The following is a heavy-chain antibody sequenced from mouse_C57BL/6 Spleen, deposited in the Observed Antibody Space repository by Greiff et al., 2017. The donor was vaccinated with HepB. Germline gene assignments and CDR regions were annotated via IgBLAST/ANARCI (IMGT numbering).Heavy chain of an antibody. CDR3: ARGYGSTLYYFDY. D-gene: IGHD1-1*01. CDR2: IDPANGNT. J-gene: IGHJ2*01. CDR1: GFNIKNTY. Sequence: EVKLVESVAELVRPGASVKLSCTASGFNIKNTYMHWVKQRPEQGLEWIGRIDPANGNTKYAPKFQGKATITADTSSNTAYLQLSSLTSEDTAIYYCARGYGSTLYYFDYWGQGTTLTVSS. V-gene: IGHV14-3*01.